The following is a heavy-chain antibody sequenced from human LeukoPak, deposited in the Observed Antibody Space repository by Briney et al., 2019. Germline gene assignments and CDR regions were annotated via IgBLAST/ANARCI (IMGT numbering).Heavy chain of an antibody. Sequence: GASVKVSCKASGYTFTGYYMHWVRQAPGQGLEWMGWINPNSGGTNYAQKFQGRVTMTRDTSISTAYMELSRLRSDDTAVYYCARDIHSGYVTNWFDPWGQGTLVTVSS. CDR1: GYTFTGYY. CDR3: ARDIHSGYVTNWFDP. D-gene: IGHD5-12*01. J-gene: IGHJ5*02. CDR2: INPNSGGT. V-gene: IGHV1-2*02.